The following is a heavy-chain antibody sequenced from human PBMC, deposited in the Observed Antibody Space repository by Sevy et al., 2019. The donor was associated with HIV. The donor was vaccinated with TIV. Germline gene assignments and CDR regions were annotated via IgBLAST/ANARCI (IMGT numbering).Heavy chain of an antibody. Sequence: ASVKVSCKASGYTFTGYYMHWVRQAPGQGLEWMGWINPNSRGTNCAQKFQGRVTMTRDTSISTAYMELSRLRSDDTAVYYCARGGVLRYFDWLVTRLQDYYYYGMDVWGQGTTVTISS. CDR2: INPNSRGT. V-gene: IGHV1-2*02. D-gene: IGHD3-9*01. CDR3: ARGGVLRYFDWLVTRLQDYYYYGMDV. J-gene: IGHJ6*02. CDR1: GYTFTGYY.